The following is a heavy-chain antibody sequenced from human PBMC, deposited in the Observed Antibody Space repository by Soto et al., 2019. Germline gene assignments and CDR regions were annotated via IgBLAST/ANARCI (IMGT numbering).Heavy chain of an antibody. V-gene: IGHV4-31*03. Sequence: QVQLEESGPGLVKPSQTLSLTCTVSGASISSDVYSWSWVRQLPGKGLEWIGHIYHGGSTYYKPSLKSRVTISLSTAKNRFSLILTSVTAGDTAVFYCARRRVTTIRQNWLVGVRFDYWGQRILVTVSS. D-gene: IGHD5-12*01. CDR2: IYHGGST. CDR3: ARRRVTTIRQNWLVGVRFDY. J-gene: IGHJ4*02. CDR1: GASISSDVYS.